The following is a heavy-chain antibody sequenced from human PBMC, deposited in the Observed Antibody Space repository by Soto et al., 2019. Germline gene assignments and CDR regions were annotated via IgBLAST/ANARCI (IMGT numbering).Heavy chain of an antibody. CDR2: VYYSGST. Sequence: SSETLSLTCTVSGGSISSYYWSWIRQPPGKGLEWIGYVYYSGSTNYNPSLKSRVTISVDTSKNQFSLKLSSVTAADTAVYYCARRYGYSFDYWGQGTLVTVSS. CDR3: ARRYGYSFDY. V-gene: IGHV4-59*08. CDR1: GGSISSYY. D-gene: IGHD1-1*01. J-gene: IGHJ4*02.